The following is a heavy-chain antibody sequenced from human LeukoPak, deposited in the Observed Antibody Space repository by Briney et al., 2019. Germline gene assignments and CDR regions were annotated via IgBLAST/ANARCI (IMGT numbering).Heavy chain of an antibody. D-gene: IGHD3-10*01. J-gene: IGHJ6*02. V-gene: IGHV3-48*03. Sequence: GGSLRLSCAASGFTFSSYEMNWVRQAPGKGLEWVSYISSSGSTIYYADSVKGRFTISRDNAKNSLYLQMNSLRAEDTAVYYCARDRHPAIYGSAHYGMDVWGQGTTVTVSS. CDR2: ISSSGSTI. CDR3: ARDRHPAIYGSAHYGMDV. CDR1: GFTFSSYE.